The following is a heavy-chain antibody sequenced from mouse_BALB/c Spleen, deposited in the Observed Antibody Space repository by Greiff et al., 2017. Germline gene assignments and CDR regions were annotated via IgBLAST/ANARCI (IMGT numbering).Heavy chain of an antibody. Sequence: EVKLMESGPELGKPGASVKISCKASGYSFTGYNMYWVKQSHRKSLEWIGYIDPYNGGTSYNQKSKGKATLTVDKSSSTAFMHLNSLTSEDSAVYYCARYGNYVMDYWGQGTSVTVSS. CDR2: IDPYNGGT. D-gene: IGHD2-10*02. J-gene: IGHJ4*01. V-gene: IGHV1S135*01. CDR3: ARYGNYVMDY. CDR1: GYSFTGYN.